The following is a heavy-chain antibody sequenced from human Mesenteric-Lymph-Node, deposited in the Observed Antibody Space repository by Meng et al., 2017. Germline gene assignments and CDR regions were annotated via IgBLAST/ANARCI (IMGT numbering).Heavy chain of an antibody. V-gene: IGHV3-23*01. J-gene: IGHJ6*02. D-gene: IGHD2-8*01. CDR2: ISGSGGST. CDR3: ARDEATNGYYYGMDV. CDR1: GFTFSSYA. Sequence: GSPKIPRAAPGFTFSSYAMSWVRQAPGKGLEWVSAISGSGGSTYYADPVKGRFTISRDNSKNTLYLQMSSLRAEDTTVYYCARDEATNGYYYGMDVWGQGTTVTVSS.